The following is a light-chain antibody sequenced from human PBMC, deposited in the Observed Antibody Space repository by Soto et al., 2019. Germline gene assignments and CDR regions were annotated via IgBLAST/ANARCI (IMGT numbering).Light chain of an antibody. CDR3: SSYTTSNTRQIV. CDR2: DVS. CDR1: SSDVGGYSY. V-gene: IGLV2-14*03. J-gene: IGLJ1*01. Sequence: QSALTQPASMSGSPGQSITISCAGTSSDVGGYSYVSWYQHHPGKAPKLMIFDVSNRPSGVSNRFSGSKSGNTASLTISGLQPEDEADYYCSSYTTSNTRQIVFGTGTKLTVL.